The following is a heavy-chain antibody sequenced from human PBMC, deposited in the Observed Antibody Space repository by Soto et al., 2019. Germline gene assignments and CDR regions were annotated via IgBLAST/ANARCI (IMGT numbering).Heavy chain of an antibody. Sequence: ASVKVSCKASGYTFTGYYMHWVRQAPGQGLEWMGWINPNSGGTNYAQKFQGWVTMTRDTSISTAYMELSRLRSDDTAVYYCARSQAAAGISPPFWFDPWGQGTLVTVPS. CDR1: GYTFTGYY. CDR2: INPNSGGT. CDR3: ARSQAAAGISPPFWFDP. D-gene: IGHD6-13*01. J-gene: IGHJ5*02. V-gene: IGHV1-2*04.